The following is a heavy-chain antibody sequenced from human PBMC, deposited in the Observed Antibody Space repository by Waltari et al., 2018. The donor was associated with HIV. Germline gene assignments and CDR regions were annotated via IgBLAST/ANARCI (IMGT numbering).Heavy chain of an antibody. CDR1: GFPFSNYW. V-gene: IGHV3-7*01. D-gene: IGHD1-26*01. Sequence: EVQLVESGGGLVQPGGSLRLPCATSGFPFSNYWMDWVRQAPGKGLEWVANIKADGTKKNYVGSVKGRFTISRDNAKKSLYLYMNSLRAEDTALYYCARDGFGSGSHWGQGTLVTVSS. CDR3: ARDGFGSGSH. J-gene: IGHJ4*02. CDR2: IKADGTKK.